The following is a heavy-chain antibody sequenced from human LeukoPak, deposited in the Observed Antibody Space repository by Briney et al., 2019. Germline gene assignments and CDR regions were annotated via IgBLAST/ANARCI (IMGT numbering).Heavy chain of an antibody. CDR2: ISSDGNDY. CDR3: AKDVKWGAAAYYFDS. Sequence: GGSLRLSCAASGFTFSSYGLHWVRQAPGKGLEWVAVISSDGNDYHYADSVKGRFTISRDNSKNTLYPQMNSLRAEDTAVYYCAKDVKWGAAAYYFDSWGQGSLVTVSS. D-gene: IGHD6-13*01. V-gene: IGHV3-30*18. J-gene: IGHJ4*02. CDR1: GFTFSSYG.